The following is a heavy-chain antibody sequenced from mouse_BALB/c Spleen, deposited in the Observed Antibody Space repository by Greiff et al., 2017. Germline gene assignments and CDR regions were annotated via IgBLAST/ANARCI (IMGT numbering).Heavy chain of an antibody. J-gene: IGHJ2*01. CDR1: GFTFSSYT. Sequence: EVKVVESGGGLVQPGGSLKLSCAASGFTFSSYTMSWVRQTPEKRLEWVAYISNGGGSTYYPDTVKGRFTISRDNAKNTLYLQMSSLKSEDTAMYYCARHSSYYDYDEYWGQGTTLTVSS. CDR3: ARHSSYYDYDEY. D-gene: IGHD2-4*01. CDR2: ISNGGGST. V-gene: IGHV5-12-2*01.